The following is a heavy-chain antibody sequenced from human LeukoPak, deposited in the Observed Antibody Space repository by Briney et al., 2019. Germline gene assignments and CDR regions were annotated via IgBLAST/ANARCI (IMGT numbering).Heavy chain of an antibody. Sequence: PGGSLRLSCAASGFTFSDYYMSWIRQAPGKGLEWVPYISSSGSTIYYADSVKGRFTISRDNAKNSLYLQMNSLRAEDTAVYYCAREVYSSSGNYWYFDLWGRGTLVTVSS. D-gene: IGHD6-6*01. J-gene: IGHJ2*01. CDR2: ISSSGSTI. CDR3: AREVYSSSGNYWYFDL. V-gene: IGHV3-11*01. CDR1: GFTFSDYY.